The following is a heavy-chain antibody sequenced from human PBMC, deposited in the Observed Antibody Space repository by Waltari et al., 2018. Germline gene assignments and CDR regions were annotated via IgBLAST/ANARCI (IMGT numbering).Heavy chain of an antibody. CDR3: ARDRPCIDGVCYQYWYFDL. D-gene: IGHD2-8*01. CDR1: GGHITSGSPY. J-gene: IGHJ2*01. Sequence: QVHLQESGPGLVKASETLSLTCSVSGGHITSGSPYWTWIRQQPGKGLEWLGYIYSSGYTEYNPSLSSRLTISQDTSKNQISLNLRSLTVADTAVYFCARDRPCIDGVCYQYWYFDLWGRGTAVTVSA. V-gene: IGHV4-31*03. CDR2: IYSSGYT.